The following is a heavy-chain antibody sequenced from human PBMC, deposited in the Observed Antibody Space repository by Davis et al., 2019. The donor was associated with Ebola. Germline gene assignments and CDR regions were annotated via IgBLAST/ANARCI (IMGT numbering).Heavy chain of an antibody. V-gene: IGHV5-51*01. D-gene: IGHD1-1*01. J-gene: IGHJ6*02. Sequence: PGGSLRLSCEASGYNFATYWVAWVRQTPGKGLEWMGIIYPGDSQTKYSPSFQGQVTIYADRSIGTAYLQWSTLRASDTAMYYCVRHPYRDIWPNQYGMDVWGQGTTVTVSS. CDR2: IYPGDSQT. CDR3: VRHPYRDIWPNQYGMDV. CDR1: GYNFATYW.